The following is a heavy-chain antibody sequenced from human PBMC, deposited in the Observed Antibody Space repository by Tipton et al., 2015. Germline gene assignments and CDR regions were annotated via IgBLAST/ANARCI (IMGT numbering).Heavy chain of an antibody. CDR2: IIPIFGRP. J-gene: IGHJ6*02. D-gene: IGHD5-24*01. V-gene: IGHV1-69*01. CDR3: ARDERWLQGFHHYAMDV. CDR1: GGTFSSYA. Sequence: QSGPEVKKPGSSVNVSCKASGGTFSSYAINWLRQVPGQGLEWMGGIIPIFGRPKYAQKFQGRVTITADEPTTTAYMELSSLKSEDTAVYFCARDERWLQGFHHYAMDVWGQGTTVTVSS.